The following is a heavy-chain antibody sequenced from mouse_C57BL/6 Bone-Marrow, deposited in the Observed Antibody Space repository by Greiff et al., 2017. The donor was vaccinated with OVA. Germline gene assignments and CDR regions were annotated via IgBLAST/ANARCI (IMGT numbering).Heavy chain of an antibody. V-gene: IGHV5-6*02. J-gene: IGHJ2*01. D-gene: IGHD1-1*01. CDR3: ARRGYGSILDY. CDR1: GFTFSSYG. CDR2: ISSGGSYT. Sequence: EVKLVESGGDLVKPGGSLKLSCAASGFTFSSYGMSWVRQTPDKRLEWVATISSGGSYTYYPASVQGRFTISRDHAKNTLYLQMSSLKSEDTAMYYGARRGYGSILDYWGQGTTLTVSS.